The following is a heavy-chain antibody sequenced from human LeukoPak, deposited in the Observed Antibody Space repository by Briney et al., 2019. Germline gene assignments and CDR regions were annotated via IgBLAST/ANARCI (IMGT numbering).Heavy chain of an antibody. CDR3: ARELGYCSSTSCYGYNWFDP. CDR1: GFTFSSYW. D-gene: IGHD2-2*01. V-gene: IGHV3-7*01. Sequence: GGSLRLSCAASGFTFSSYWMSWVRQAPGKGLEWVANIKHDGSEKYYVDSVKGRFTISRDNAKNSLYLQMNSLRSEDTAVYYCARELGYCSSTSCYGYNWFDPWGQGTLVTVSS. J-gene: IGHJ5*02. CDR2: IKHDGSEK.